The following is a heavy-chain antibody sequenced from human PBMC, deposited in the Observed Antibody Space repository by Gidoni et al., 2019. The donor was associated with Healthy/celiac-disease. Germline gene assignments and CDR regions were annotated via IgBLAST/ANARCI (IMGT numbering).Heavy chain of an antibody. D-gene: IGHD3-22*01. J-gene: IGHJ3*02. CDR1: GFTFSSYG. V-gene: IGHV3-30*18. Sequence: QVQLVESGGGVVQPGRSLRLSCAASGFTFSSYGMHWVRQAPGKGLEWVAVIAYDGSNKYYADSVKSRFTISRDNSKNTLYLQMNSLRAEDTAVYYCAKGSRYSAALGDAFDIWGQGTMVTVSS. CDR3: AKGSRYSAALGDAFDI. CDR2: IAYDGSNK.